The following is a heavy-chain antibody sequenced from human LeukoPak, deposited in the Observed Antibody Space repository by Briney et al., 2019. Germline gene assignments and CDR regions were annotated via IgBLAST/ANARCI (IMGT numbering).Heavy chain of an antibody. J-gene: IGHJ4*02. CDR1: GFTFSSYG. Sequence: GGSLRLSCAASGFTFSSYGMSWVRQAPGKGLEWVSAISGSGGSTYYADSVKGRFTISRDNSKNTLYLQMNSLRAEDTAVYYCAKDHGRDYYGSGRYDYWGQGTLVTVSS. D-gene: IGHD3-10*01. V-gene: IGHV3-23*01. CDR2: ISGSGGST. CDR3: AKDHGRDYYGSGRYDY.